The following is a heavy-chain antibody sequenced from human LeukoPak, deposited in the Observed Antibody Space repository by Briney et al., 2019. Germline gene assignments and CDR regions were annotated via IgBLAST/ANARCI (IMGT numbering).Heavy chain of an antibody. Sequence: SQTLSHTCVISGDSVSSNGVAWNWVRQSPSRGLEWLGRTYYGSKWSNDYALSVKSRITINPDTSKNQFSLQLNSVTPEATAVYYCTRGRNSAFDYWGQGTLVTVSS. CDR3: TRGRNSAFDY. CDR1: GDSVSSNGVA. V-gene: IGHV6-1*01. J-gene: IGHJ4*02. D-gene: IGHD1-14*01. CDR2: TYYGSKWSN.